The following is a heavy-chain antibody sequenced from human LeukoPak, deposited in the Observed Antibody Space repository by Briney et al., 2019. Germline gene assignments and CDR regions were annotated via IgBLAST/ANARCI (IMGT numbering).Heavy chain of an antibody. J-gene: IGHJ3*02. CDR2: ISSNGGST. V-gene: IGHV3-64*01. CDR3: AKGRDYGDPWDAFDI. Sequence: PGGSLRLSCAASGFTFSSYAMHWVRQAPGKGLEYVSAISSNGGSTYYANSVKGRFTISRDNSKNTLYLQMGSLRAEDTAVYYCAKGRDYGDPWDAFDIWGQGTMVTVSS. D-gene: IGHD4-17*01. CDR1: GFTFSSYA.